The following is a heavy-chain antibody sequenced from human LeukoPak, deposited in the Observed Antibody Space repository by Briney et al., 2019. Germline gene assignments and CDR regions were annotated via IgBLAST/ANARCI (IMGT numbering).Heavy chain of an antibody. Sequence: GGSLRLSCAASGFTFSSYGMHWVRQAPGKGLEWVAVISYDGSNKYYADSVKGRFTISRDNSKNTLYLQMNSLRAEDTAVYYCARDLLIFEAVAGTDYWGQGTLVTVSS. V-gene: IGHV3-30*03. CDR3: ARDLLIFEAVAGTDY. J-gene: IGHJ4*02. CDR1: GFTFSSYG. CDR2: ISYDGSNK. D-gene: IGHD6-19*01.